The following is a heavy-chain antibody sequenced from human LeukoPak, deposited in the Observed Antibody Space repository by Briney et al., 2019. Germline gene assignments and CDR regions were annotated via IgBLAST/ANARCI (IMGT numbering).Heavy chain of an antibody. CDR1: GGTFSSYA. CDR3: ARGLFRDSSGYRYFQH. V-gene: IGHV1-69*05. CDR2: IIPIFGTA. Sequence: GASVKVSCKASGGTFSSYAISWVRQAPGQGLEWMGGIIPIFGTANYAQKFQGRVTITTDESTSTAYMELSSLRSEDTAVYYCARGLFRDSSGYRYFQHWGQGTLVTVSS. D-gene: IGHD3-22*01. J-gene: IGHJ1*01.